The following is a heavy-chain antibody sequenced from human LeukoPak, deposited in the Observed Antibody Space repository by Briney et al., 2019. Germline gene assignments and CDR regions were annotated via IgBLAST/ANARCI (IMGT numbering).Heavy chain of an antibody. CDR1: GGTFSSYA. Sequence: GASVKVSCKASGGTFSSYAISWVRQAPGQGLEWMGGIIPIFGTANYAQKFQGRVTITADKSTSTAYMELSSLRSEDTAVYYCARSMTTVSFDAFGIWGQGTMVTVSS. V-gene: IGHV1-69*06. CDR3: ARSMTTVSFDAFGI. CDR2: IIPIFGTA. D-gene: IGHD4-17*01. J-gene: IGHJ3*02.